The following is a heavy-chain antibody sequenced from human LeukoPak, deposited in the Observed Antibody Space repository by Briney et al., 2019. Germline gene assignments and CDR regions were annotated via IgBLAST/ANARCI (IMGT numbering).Heavy chain of an antibody. D-gene: IGHD3-16*02. CDR1: GYTFTGYY. CDR2: INPNSGGT. Sequence: GASVKVSCKASGYTFTGYYMHWVRQAPGQGLEWMGWINPNSGGTNYAQKFQGRVTMTRDTSISTAYMELSRLRSDDTAVYYCARGDDMITFGGVIADWGQGTLATVSS. V-gene: IGHV1-2*02. J-gene: IGHJ4*02. CDR3: ARGDDMITFGGVIAD.